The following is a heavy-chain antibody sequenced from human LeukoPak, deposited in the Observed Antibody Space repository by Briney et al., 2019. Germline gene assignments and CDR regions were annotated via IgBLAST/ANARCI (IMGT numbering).Heavy chain of an antibody. CDR3: ARSAVMNYDILTSYSPSGFGP. CDR2: MNPNSGNT. V-gene: IGHV1-8*02. CDR1: GGTFSSYA. J-gene: IGHJ5*02. D-gene: IGHD3-9*01. Sequence: GASVKVSCKASGGTFSSYAISWVRQATGQGLEWMGWMNPNSGNTGYAQKFQGRVTMTRNTSISTAYMELSSLRSEDTAVYYCARSAVMNYDILTSYSPSGFGPWGQGTLVTVSS.